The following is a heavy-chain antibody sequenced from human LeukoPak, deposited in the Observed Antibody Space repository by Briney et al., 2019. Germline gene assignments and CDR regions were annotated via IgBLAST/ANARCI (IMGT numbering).Heavy chain of an antibody. CDR3: TRVGVGATNPLR. V-gene: IGHV4-38-2*01. D-gene: IGHD1-26*01. J-gene: IGHJ4*02. Sequence: SETLSLTCAVSGYSISGGYYWGWLRHPPGKGLEWIGSIYHSGTTYYNPSLKSRVTISVDTSKNQFSLKLSSVPAADTAVYYCTRVGVGATNPLRWGQGTLVTVSS. CDR1: GYSISGGYY. CDR2: IYHSGTT.